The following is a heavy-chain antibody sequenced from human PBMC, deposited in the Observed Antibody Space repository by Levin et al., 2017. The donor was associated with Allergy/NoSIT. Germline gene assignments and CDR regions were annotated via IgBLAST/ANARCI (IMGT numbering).Heavy chain of an antibody. CDR2: IKQDGSEK. J-gene: IGHJ3*02. V-gene: IGHV3-7*01. D-gene: IGHD2-15*01. CDR1: GFTFSSYW. CDR3: ATDQTYCSGGSCSFDDAFDI. Sequence: GGSLRLSCAASGFTFSSYWMSWVRQAPGKGLEWVANIKQDGSEKYYVDSVKGRFTISRDNAKNSLYLQMNSLRAEDTAVYYCATDQTYCSGGSCSFDDAFDIWGQGTMVTVSS.